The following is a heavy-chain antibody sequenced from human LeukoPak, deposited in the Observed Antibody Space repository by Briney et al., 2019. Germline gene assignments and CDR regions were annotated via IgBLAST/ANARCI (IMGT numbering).Heavy chain of an antibody. CDR2: VSGSGGRGAT. V-gene: IGHV3-23*01. J-gene: IGHJ4*02. Sequence: GGSLRLSCAASGFIFVNYVMSWVRQVPGKGPEWVSSVSGSGGRGATYYTDSVKGRFTISRDNSKNTVLLQMNSLSADDTAVYYCAKDIAASGLPRIFDFWGQGTLVTVSS. CDR1: GFIFVNYV. CDR3: AKDIAASGLPRIFDF. D-gene: IGHD6-13*01.